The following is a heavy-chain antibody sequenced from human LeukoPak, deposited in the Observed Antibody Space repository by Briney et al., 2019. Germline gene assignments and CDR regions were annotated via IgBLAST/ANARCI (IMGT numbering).Heavy chain of an antibody. J-gene: IGHJ4*02. Sequence: PGGSLRLSCAASGFTFDDYAMHWVRQAPGKGLEWVSLISWDGGSTYYADSVKGRFTISRDNSKNSLYLQMNSLRAEDTALYYCAKNGDSSGYPHRYFDYWGQGTLVTVSS. CDR2: ISWDGGST. V-gene: IGHV3-43D*03. CDR3: AKNGDSSGYPHRYFDY. CDR1: GFTFDDYA. D-gene: IGHD3-22*01.